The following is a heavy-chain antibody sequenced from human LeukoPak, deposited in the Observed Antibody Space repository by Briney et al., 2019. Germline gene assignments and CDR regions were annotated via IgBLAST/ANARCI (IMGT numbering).Heavy chain of an antibody. CDR3: AKSRGESRGASNY. V-gene: IGHV3-53*01. CDR1: GFTVSNNY. J-gene: IGHJ4*02. Sequence: PGGSLRLSCAASGFTVSNNYMNWVRQAPGKGLEWVSLIYSGGTTYYADSVKGRFTISRDNSKNTLYLQMSSLRAEDTAVYYCAKSRGESRGASNYWGQGTLVTVSS. CDR2: IYSGGTT. D-gene: IGHD1-26*01.